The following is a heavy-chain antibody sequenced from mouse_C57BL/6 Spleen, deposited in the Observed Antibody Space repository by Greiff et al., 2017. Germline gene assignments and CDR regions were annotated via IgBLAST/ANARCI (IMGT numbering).Heavy chain of an antibody. CDR2: IYPGDGDT. Sequence: QVQLQQSGPELVKPGASVKISCKASGYAFSSSWMNWVKQRPGKGLEWIGRIYPGDGDTNYNGKFKGKATLTADKSSSTAYMQLSSLTSEDSAVYFCARSREYYGSSLHDWYFDVWGTGTTGT. CDR3: ARSREYYGSSLHDWYFDV. D-gene: IGHD1-1*01. J-gene: IGHJ1*03. V-gene: IGHV1-82*01. CDR1: GYAFSSSW.